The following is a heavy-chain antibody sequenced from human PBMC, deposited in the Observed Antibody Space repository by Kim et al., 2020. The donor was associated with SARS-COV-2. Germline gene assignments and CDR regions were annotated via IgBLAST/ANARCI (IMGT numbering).Heavy chain of an antibody. Sequence: GGSLRLSCAASGFTFSDYYMSWIRQAPGKGLEWVSYISSSSSYTNYADSVKGRFTISRDNAKNSLYLQMNSLRAEDTAVYYCARDPAEYSSGWYVRAGPLDYWGQGTLVTVSS. CDR2: ISSSSSYT. J-gene: IGHJ4*02. CDR3: ARDPAEYSSGWYVRAGPLDY. V-gene: IGHV3-11*05. CDR1: GFTFSDYY. D-gene: IGHD6-19*01.